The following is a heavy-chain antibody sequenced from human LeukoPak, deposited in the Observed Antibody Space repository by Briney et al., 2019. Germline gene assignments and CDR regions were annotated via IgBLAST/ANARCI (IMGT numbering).Heavy chain of an antibody. CDR3: ARGGAFWSGYYYFDY. D-gene: IGHD3-3*01. Sequence: SETLSLTCTVSGGSISSYYWSWLRQPPGKGLEWIGYIYYSGSTNYNPSLKSRVTISVDTSKNQFSLKLSSVTAADTAVYYCARGGAFWSGYYYFDYWGQGTLVTVSS. V-gene: IGHV4-59*01. CDR2: IYYSGST. J-gene: IGHJ4*02. CDR1: GGSISSYY.